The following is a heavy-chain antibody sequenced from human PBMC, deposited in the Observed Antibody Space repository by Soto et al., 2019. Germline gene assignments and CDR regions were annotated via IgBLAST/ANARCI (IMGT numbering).Heavy chain of an antibody. CDR1: GFTFSDYS. J-gene: IGHJ6*02. V-gene: IGHV3-48*02. CDR2: ISSASRAI. CDR3: ARSPYYVGSGGLVRYYNMDF. D-gene: IGHD3-10*01. Sequence: GGSLRLSCVASGFTFSDYSIFWVRQAPGKGLEWVSYISSASRAIYYADSVKGRFTVSRDNAENSLYLQMSSLTDADTAVYYCARSPYYVGSGGLVRYYNMDFRGPGTTVTVFS.